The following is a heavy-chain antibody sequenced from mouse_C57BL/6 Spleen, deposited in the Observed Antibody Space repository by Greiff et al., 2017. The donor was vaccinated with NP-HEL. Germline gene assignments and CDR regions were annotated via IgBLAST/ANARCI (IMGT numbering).Heavy chain of an antibody. CDR1: GYTFTSYW. D-gene: IGHD2-4*01. Sequence: QVHVKQPGTELVKPGASVKLSCKASGYTFTSYWMHWVKQRPGQGLEWIGNINPSNGGTNYNEKFKSKATLTVDKSSSPAYMQLSSLTSEDSAVYYCARGMRADYDYEGYFEVWGTGTTVTVSS. CDR2: INPSNGGT. J-gene: IGHJ1*03. V-gene: IGHV1-53*01. CDR3: ARGMRADYDYEGYFEV.